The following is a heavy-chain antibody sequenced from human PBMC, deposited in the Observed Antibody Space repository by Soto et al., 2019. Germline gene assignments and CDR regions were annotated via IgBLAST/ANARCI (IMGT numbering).Heavy chain of an antibody. V-gene: IGHV3-23*01. Sequence: GGSLRLSCAASGFTFSSYAMSWVRQAPGKGLEWVSAISGSVGSTYYADSVKGRFTISRDNSKNTLYLQMNSLRAEDTAVYYCASDTVGAGTPPTPCYFDYWGQGTLVTVSS. CDR1: GFTFSSYA. J-gene: IGHJ4*02. CDR3: ASDTVGAGTPPTPCYFDY. D-gene: IGHD1-26*01. CDR2: ISGSVGST.